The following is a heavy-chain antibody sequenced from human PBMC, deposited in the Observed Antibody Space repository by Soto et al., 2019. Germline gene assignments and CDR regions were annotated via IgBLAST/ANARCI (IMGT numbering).Heavy chain of an antibody. CDR3: ASVLELGDAPLVWFDP. J-gene: IGHJ5*02. D-gene: IGHD2-21*02. Sequence: GASVKVSCKASGGTFSSYAISWVRQAPGQGLEWMGGIIPIFGTSNYAQKFQGRVTITADESTSTAYMELCSLRSEDTAVYYCASVLELGDAPLVWFDPWGQGTLVTVSS. CDR1: GGTFSSYA. CDR2: IIPIFGTS. V-gene: IGHV1-69*13.